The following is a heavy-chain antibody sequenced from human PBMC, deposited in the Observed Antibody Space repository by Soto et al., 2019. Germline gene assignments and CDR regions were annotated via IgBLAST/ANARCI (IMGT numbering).Heavy chain of an antibody. CDR3: ATGIAAAGPNDY. CDR1: GGFISSYY. D-gene: IGHD6-13*01. V-gene: IGHV4-4*07. Sequence: SETLSLTCTVSGGFISSYYWSWIRQPAGKGLEWIGRIYTSGSTNYNPSLTSRVTLSVDTSQNQFSLKLSSVTAADTAVYYCATGIAAAGPNDYWGQGTLVTVSA. J-gene: IGHJ4*02. CDR2: IYTSGST.